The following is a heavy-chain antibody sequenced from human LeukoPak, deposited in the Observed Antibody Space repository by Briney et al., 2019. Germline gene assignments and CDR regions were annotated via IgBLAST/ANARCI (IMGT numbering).Heavy chain of an antibody. CDR2: IYYSGST. Sequence: PSGTLSLTCAVSGGSISSYYWSWIRQPPGKGLEWIGYIYYSGSTNYNPSLKSRVTMSVDTSKNQFSLKLSSVTAADTAVYYCARGTLYSSSSRFDYWGQGTLVTVSS. D-gene: IGHD6-6*01. CDR1: GGSISSYY. V-gene: IGHV4-59*01. CDR3: ARGTLYSSSSRFDY. J-gene: IGHJ4*02.